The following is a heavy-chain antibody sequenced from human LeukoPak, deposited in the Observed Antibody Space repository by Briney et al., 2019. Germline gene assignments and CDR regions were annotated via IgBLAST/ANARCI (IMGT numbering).Heavy chain of an antibody. CDR2: ISGSGGNT. CDR3: AKGYYYGSGSYSTFDY. D-gene: IGHD3-10*01. Sequence: PGGSLRLSCAASGFTFSSYAMSWVRQAPGKGLEWVSGISGSGGNTYNADSVKGRFTISRDNSKNTLYVQMSSLRADDTAVYYCAKGYYYGSGSYSTFDYWGQGTLVTVSS. CDR1: GFTFSSYA. V-gene: IGHV3-23*01. J-gene: IGHJ4*02.